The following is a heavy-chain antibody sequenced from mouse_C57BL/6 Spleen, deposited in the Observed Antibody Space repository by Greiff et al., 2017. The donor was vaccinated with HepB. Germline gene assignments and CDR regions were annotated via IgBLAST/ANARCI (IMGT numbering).Heavy chain of an antibody. CDR2: IYPRDGST. D-gene: IGHD3-2*02. V-gene: IGHV1-85*01. CDR1: GYTFTSYD. CDR3: AREKDSSGYDY. J-gene: IGHJ2*01. Sequence: VHLVESGPELVKPGASVKLSCKASGYTFTSYDINWVKQRPGQGLEWIGWIYPRDGSTKYNEKFKGKATLTVDTSSSTAYMELHSLTSEDSAVYFCAREKDSSGYDYWGQGTTLTVSS.